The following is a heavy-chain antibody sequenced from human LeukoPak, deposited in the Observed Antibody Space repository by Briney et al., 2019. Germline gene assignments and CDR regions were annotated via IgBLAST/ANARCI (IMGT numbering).Heavy chain of an antibody. J-gene: IGHJ4*02. D-gene: IGHD1-26*01. CDR2: TSGSGGST. CDR3: AKFSGGSYLPYPD. CDR1: GFTFSSYA. V-gene: IGHV3-23*01. Sequence: GGSLRLSCAASGFTFSSYAMSWVRQAPGKGLEWVSATSGSGGSTYYADSVKGRFTISRDNSKNTLYLQMNSLRAEDTAVYYCAKFSGGSYLPYPDWGQGTLVTVSS.